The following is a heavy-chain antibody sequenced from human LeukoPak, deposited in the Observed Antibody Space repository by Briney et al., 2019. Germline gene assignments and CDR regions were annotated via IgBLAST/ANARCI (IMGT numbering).Heavy chain of an antibody. CDR3: ARGICFLEWLPDGDAFDI. Sequence: HPGGSLRLSCAASGFTFSSYAMHWVRQAPGKGLEWVADISYDGSNKYYADSVKGRFTISRDNSKNTLYLQMNSLRAEDTAVYYCARGICFLEWLPDGDAFDIWGRGTMVTVSS. CDR2: ISYDGSNK. V-gene: IGHV3-30-3*01. D-gene: IGHD3-3*01. CDR1: GFTFSSYA. J-gene: IGHJ3*02.